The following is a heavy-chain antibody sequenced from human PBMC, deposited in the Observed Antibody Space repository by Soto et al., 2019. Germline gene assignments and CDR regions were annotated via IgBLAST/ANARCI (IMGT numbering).Heavy chain of an antibody. Sequence: VGSLRLSCAASGFTFSSYEMNWVRQAPGKGLEWVSYISSSGSTIYYADSVKGRFTISRDNAKNSLYLQMNSLRAEDTAVYYCARDRLWELLGYYYYYGMDVWGQGTTVTVSS. D-gene: IGHD1-26*01. CDR2: ISSSGSTI. J-gene: IGHJ6*02. CDR1: GFTFSSYE. V-gene: IGHV3-48*03. CDR3: ARDRLWELLGYYYYYGMDV.